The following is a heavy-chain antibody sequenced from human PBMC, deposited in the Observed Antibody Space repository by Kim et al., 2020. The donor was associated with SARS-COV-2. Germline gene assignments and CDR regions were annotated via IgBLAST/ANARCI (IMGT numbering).Heavy chain of an antibody. Sequence: GGRTTTYADSVKGRFTIPRDNAKNTVYLQLNSLRVDDTAVYYCVRGMPSYWGQGALVTVSS. D-gene: IGHD2-2*01. CDR2: GGRTT. V-gene: IGHV3-74*01. J-gene: IGHJ4*02. CDR3: VRGMPSY.